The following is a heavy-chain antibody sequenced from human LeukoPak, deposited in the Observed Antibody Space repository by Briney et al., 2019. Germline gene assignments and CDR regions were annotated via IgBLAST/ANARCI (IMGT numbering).Heavy chain of an antibody. Sequence: ASVKVSCKASGDTFTSYDINCGRQATGQGLEWMGWMNPNSGNTGYAQKFQGRVTITRNTSISTAYMELSSLRSEDTAVYYCARGHWIYYDSSGYYPDYWGQGTLVTVSS. V-gene: IGHV1-8*01. D-gene: IGHD3-22*01. CDR1: GDTFTSYD. CDR2: MNPNSGNT. CDR3: ARGHWIYYDSSGYYPDY. J-gene: IGHJ4*02.